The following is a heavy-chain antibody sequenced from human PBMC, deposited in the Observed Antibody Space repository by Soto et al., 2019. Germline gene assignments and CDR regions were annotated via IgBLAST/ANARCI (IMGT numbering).Heavy chain of an antibody. D-gene: IGHD2-2*01. V-gene: IGHV2-5*02. Sequence: QITLKESGPTLVKPTQTLTLTCTFSGFSLSTSGVGVGWIRQPPGKALEWLALIYWDDNKRYSPSLKSRLTITKDTSKNPVVLTMTTMDPVDTDTYYCAHSRLPPLVAAAAAVDWFDPWGEGTLVTVSS. CDR3: AHSRLPPLVAAAAAVDWFDP. CDR1: GFSLSTSGVG. J-gene: IGHJ5*02. CDR2: IYWDDNK.